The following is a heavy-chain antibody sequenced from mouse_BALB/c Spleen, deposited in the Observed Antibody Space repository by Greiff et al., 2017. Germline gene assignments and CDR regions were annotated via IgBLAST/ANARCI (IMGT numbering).Heavy chain of an antibody. CDR2: IWAGGST. CDR3: ARDYYGSLAY. V-gene: IGHV2-9*02. Sequence: QVQLKESGPGLVAPSQSLSITCTVSGFSLTSYGVHWVRQPPGKGLEWLGVIWAGGSTNYNSALMSRLSISKDNSKSQVFLKMNSLQTDDTAMYYCARDYYGSLAYWGQGTLVTVSA. J-gene: IGHJ3*01. D-gene: IGHD1-1*01. CDR1: GFSLTSYG.